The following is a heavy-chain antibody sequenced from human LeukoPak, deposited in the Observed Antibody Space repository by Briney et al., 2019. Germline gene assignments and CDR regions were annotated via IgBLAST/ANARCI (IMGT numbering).Heavy chain of an antibody. CDR1: GGSISSYY. J-gene: IGHJ4*02. CDR3: ARFIPRATTFDY. Sequence: PSETLSLTCTVSGGSISSYYWSWIRQPPGKGLEWIGYIYYSGSTNYNPSLKSRVTISVDTSKNQFSLKLSSVTAADTAVYYCARFIPRATTFDYWGQGTLVTVSS. D-gene: IGHD5-12*01. V-gene: IGHV4-59*01. CDR2: IYYSGST.